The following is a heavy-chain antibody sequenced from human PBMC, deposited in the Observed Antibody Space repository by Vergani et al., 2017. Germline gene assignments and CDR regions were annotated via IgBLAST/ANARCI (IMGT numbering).Heavy chain of an antibody. Sequence: EVQLVQSGAEVKKPGESLRISCKGSGYSFTSYWISWVRQMPGKGLEWMGRIAPSDSYTNYSPSFQGHGTISADKSISTAYLPWSSLKASDTAMYYCACIGLPYYYYGMDVWGQGTTVTVSS. V-gene: IGHV5-10-1*03. CDR2: IAPSDSYT. CDR1: GYSFTSYW. J-gene: IGHJ6*02. CDR3: ACIGLPYYYYGMDV. D-gene: IGHD2/OR15-2a*01.